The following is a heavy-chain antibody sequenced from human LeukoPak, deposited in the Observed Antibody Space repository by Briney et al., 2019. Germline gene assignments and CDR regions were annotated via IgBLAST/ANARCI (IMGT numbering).Heavy chain of an antibody. CDR3: ARDPYYYDYSHFDY. CDR2: INPKSGGT. V-gene: IGHV1-2*02. J-gene: IGHJ4*02. CDR1: GYTFTDYY. D-gene: IGHD3-22*01. Sequence: ASVEVSCKASGYTFTDYYMHWVRQAPGQGLEWMGWINPKSGGTNYAQQFEGRVTLTRDTSISTSYMEVSGLRYDDTAVYYCARDPYYYDYSHFDYWGQGTLVSVST.